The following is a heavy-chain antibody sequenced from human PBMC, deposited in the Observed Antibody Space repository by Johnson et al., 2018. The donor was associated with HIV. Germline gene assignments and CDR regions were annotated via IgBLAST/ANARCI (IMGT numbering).Heavy chain of an antibody. Sequence: VQLVESGGGLIQPGGSLRVSCAASGFSVSGNYMSWVRQAPGKGLEWVSSIYVGGNTYSAYSVKGRFTISRDNSENTLYLQMNRLRAEDTAVYYCARAYYDSRGYYPHAFHVWGQGTVVTVSS. CDR2: IYVGGNT. D-gene: IGHD3-22*01. J-gene: IGHJ3*01. V-gene: IGHV3-53*01. CDR1: GFSVSGNY. CDR3: ARAYYDSRGYYPHAFHV.